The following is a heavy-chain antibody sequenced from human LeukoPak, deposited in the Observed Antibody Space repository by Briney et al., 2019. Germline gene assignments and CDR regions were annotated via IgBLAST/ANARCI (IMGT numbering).Heavy chain of an antibody. Sequence: PGGSPRLSCAASGFTFSNYWMHWVRQAPGKGLVWVSRINSDGINTSCADSVKGRFTISRDNAKNTLNLQMNSLRAEDTAVYYCARDLGQYYDTSDNWFDPWGQGTLVTVSS. CDR2: INSDGINT. V-gene: IGHV3-74*01. CDR1: GFTFSNYW. D-gene: IGHD3-22*01. J-gene: IGHJ5*02. CDR3: ARDLGQYYDTSDNWFDP.